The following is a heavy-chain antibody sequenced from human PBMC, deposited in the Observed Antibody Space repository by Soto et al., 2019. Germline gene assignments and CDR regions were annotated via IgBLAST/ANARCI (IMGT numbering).Heavy chain of an antibody. CDR3: ARWRGGTGHAFGF. CDR2: IDWDDDK. Sequence: LDKPREAQGLSGAFGGCSLTTKKMGVSWIRQPPGKALEWLARIDWDDDKFYSTSLKTRLTISKDTSKDQVVLTMTNMDPVDTAMYYCARWRGGTGHAFGFWGQGTLVSV. CDR1: GCSLTTKKMG. D-gene: IGHD3-16*01. V-gene: IGHV2-70*04. J-gene: IGHJ3*01.